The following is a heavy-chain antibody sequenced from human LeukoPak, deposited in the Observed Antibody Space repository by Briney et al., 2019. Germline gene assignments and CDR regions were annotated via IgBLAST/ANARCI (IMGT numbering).Heavy chain of an antibody. CDR2: IYYSGST. Sequence: SQTLSLTCTVSGGSISSGDYYWRWIRQPPGKGLEWIAYIYYSGSTYYNPSLKSRVTISVDTSKNQFSLKLSSVTAADTAVYYCARAYLLDYYYYYGMDGWGKGTTVTVSS. CDR1: GGSISSGDYY. J-gene: IGHJ6*04. V-gene: IGHV4-30-4*01. CDR3: ARAYLLDYYYYYGMDG.